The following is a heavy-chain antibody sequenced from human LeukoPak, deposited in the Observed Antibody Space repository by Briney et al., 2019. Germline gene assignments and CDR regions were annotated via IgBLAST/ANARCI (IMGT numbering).Heavy chain of an antibody. D-gene: IGHD2-2*02. Sequence: PSETLSLTCAVYGGSFSGYYWSWIRQPPGKGLEWIGEINHSGSTNYNPSLKSRVTISVDTSKNQFSLKLSSVTAADTAVYYCARSIVVVPAAISRYYYYYYTDVWGKGTTVTVSS. J-gene: IGHJ6*03. V-gene: IGHV4-34*01. CDR1: GGSFSGYY. CDR2: INHSGST. CDR3: ARSIVVVPAAISRYYYYYYTDV.